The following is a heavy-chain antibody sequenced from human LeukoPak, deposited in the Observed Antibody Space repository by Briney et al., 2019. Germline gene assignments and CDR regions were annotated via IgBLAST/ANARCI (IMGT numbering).Heavy chain of an antibody. D-gene: IGHD3-16*01. CDR2: ISSSGSTI. V-gene: IGHV3-11*01. Sequence: NPGGSLRLSCAASGFTFSDYYMSWIRQAPGKGLEWVSYISSSGSTIYYADSVKGRFTISRDNAKNSLYLQMNSLRAEDTAVYYCARDLVSYYNYYMDVWGKGTTVTVSS. CDR1: GFTFSDYY. J-gene: IGHJ6*03. CDR3: ARDLVSYYNYYMDV.